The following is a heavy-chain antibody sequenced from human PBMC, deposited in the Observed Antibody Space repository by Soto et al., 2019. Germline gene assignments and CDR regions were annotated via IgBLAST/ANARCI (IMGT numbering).Heavy chain of an antibody. CDR2: IWYDGGKK. V-gene: IGHV3-33*01. CDR1: GFTFSSYG. J-gene: IGHJ6*02. D-gene: IGHD3-3*01. Sequence: GGSLRLSCTASGFTFSSYGMHWVRQAPGKGLEWVAVIWYDGGKKYYADSVNGRFTISRDNTQNTLYLQMNSLRVEDAAVYYCARSLTHCGGVITLDYGLDDWGQGTTVTVSS. CDR3: ARSLTHCGGVITLDYGLDD.